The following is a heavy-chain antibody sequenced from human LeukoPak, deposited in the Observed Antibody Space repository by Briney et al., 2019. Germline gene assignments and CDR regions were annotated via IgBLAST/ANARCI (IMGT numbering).Heavy chain of an antibody. V-gene: IGHV3-21*04. J-gene: IGHJ6*03. CDR2: ISSSSSYI. CDR3: ARDQGTYYYYMDV. CDR1: GFTFSSYG. Sequence: GGSLRLSCAASGFTFSSYGMSWVRQAPGKGLEWVSSISSSSSYIYYADSVKGRFTISRDNAKNSLYLQMNSLRAEDTAVYYCARDQGTYYYYMDVWGKGTTVTVSS.